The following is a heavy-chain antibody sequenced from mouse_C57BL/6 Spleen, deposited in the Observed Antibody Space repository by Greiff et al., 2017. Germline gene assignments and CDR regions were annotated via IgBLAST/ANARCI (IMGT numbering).Heavy chain of an antibody. CDR2: INPNNGGT. J-gene: IGHJ2*01. D-gene: IGHD1-1*01. CDR1: GYTFTDYY. Sequence: VQLKQSGPELVKPGASVKISCKASGYTFTDYYMNWVKQSHGKSLEWIGDINPNNGGTSYNQKFKGNATLTVDKSSSTAYMELRSLTSEDSAVYYCARSRNWGSSFYFDYWGQGTTLTVSS. CDR3: ARSRNWGSSFYFDY. V-gene: IGHV1-26*01.